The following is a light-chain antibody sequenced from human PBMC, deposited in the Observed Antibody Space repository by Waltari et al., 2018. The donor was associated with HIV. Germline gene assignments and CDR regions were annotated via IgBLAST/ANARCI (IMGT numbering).Light chain of an antibody. V-gene: IGLV2-11*01. J-gene: IGLJ1*01. Sequence: SALTQPRSVPVSPRQSVTISCTRTASDIGSFDYVSWYQQHPCKPPKVIIYEVFQRPSGVPDRFTASKSGITASLTISGLQDEDEADYYCCSYAGTYTYVFGSGTTVTVL. CDR2: EVF. CDR1: ASDIGSFDY. CDR3: CSYAGTYTYV.